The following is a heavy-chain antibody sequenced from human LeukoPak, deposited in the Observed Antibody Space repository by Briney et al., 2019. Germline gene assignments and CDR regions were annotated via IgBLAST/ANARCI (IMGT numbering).Heavy chain of an antibody. D-gene: IGHD4-23*01. V-gene: IGHV3-23*01. CDR1: GFTFSSYA. J-gene: IGHJ6*03. CDR2: ISGSGGST. CDR3: AKKVVTQYYYYMDV. Sequence: GGSLRLSCAASGFTFSSYAMSWVRQAPGKGLEWVSAISGSGGSTYYADFVKGRFTISRDNSKNTLYLQMNSLRAEDTAVYYCAKKVVTQYYYYMDVWGKGTTVTVSS.